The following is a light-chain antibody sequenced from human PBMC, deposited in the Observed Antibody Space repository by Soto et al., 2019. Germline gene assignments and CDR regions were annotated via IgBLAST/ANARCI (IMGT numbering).Light chain of an antibody. CDR2: DAS. CDR3: QQYDNLPFT. CDR1: QDISNY. Sequence: DSQMTQSPSPLSASVGDRVTITCQASQDISNYLNWYQQKPGKAPKLLIYDASNLKTGVPSRFSGSGSETDFPVTISSLQPEDIATCYCQQYDNLPFTFGPGTKVDIK. V-gene: IGKV1-33*01. J-gene: IGKJ3*01.